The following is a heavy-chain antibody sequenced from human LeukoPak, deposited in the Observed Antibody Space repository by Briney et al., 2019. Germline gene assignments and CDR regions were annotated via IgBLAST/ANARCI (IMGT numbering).Heavy chain of an antibody. CDR2: IGNKVSNYGT. V-gene: IGHV3-73*01. J-gene: IGHJ6*02. CDR1: GFTFSDSA. D-gene: IGHD3-22*01. Sequence: GGSLRLSCAASGFTFSDSAMHWVRQASGKGLEWVGHIGNKVSNYGTEYAPSLRGRFTISRDDSEDTAYLQVDSLKAEDTAVYYCARDTWLTSDYYYGMDVWGQGTTVTVSS. CDR3: ARDTWLTSDYYYGMDV.